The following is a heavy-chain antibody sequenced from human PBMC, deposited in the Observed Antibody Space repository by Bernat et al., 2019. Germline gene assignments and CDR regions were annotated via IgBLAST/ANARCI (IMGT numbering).Heavy chain of an antibody. Sequence: EVPLLESGGGLVQPGGSLRLSCAASGFTFNNYAMSWVRQAPGKGLEWVSAISGTGGSTYYADSVQGRFTISGDNFRNTLYLQMNSLRAGDTAVYYCAKDSKGQYCSSTSCQRDYYYYYMDVWGKGTTVTVSS. D-gene: IGHD2-2*01. V-gene: IGHV3-23*01. CDR1: GFTFNNYA. J-gene: IGHJ6*03. CDR3: AKDSKGQYCSSTSCQRDYYYYYMDV. CDR2: ISGTGGST.